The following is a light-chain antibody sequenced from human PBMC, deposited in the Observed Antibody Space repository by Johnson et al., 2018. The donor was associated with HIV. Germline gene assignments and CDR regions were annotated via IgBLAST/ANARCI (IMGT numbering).Light chain of an antibody. J-gene: IGLJ1*01. Sequence: QSVLTQPPSVSAAPGQKVTISCSGSSSNIGNNYVSWYQQLPGTAPKLLIYENNKRPSGIPDRFSGSKSGTSATLGITGLQTGDEADYYCGTWDIGLSAGGVFGAGTKFTVL. CDR3: GTWDIGLSAGGV. CDR2: ENN. CDR1: SSNIGNNY. V-gene: IGLV1-51*02.